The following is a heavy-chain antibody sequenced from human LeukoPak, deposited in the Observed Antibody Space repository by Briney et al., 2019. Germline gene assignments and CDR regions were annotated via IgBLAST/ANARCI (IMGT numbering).Heavy chain of an antibody. CDR1: GGTFSSYT. J-gene: IGHJ4*02. V-gene: IGHV1-69*02. Sequence: ASVKVSCKASGGTFSSYTITWVRQAPGQGLEWKGRVIPFLGITNYAQKFQGRVTITADKSTSTAYMELSSLRSEDTAIYYCAAGDGNYGDYINYWGQGTLVTVSS. CDR3: AAGDGNYGDYINY. D-gene: IGHD4-17*01. CDR2: VIPFLGIT.